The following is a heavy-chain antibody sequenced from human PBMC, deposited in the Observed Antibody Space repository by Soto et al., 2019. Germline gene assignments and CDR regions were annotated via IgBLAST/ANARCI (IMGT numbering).Heavy chain of an antibody. CDR2: ILHDGNNE. J-gene: IGHJ4*01. CDR3: ARDDEDGSYCDLGY. CDR1: GFTFSNYI. Sequence: QVQLVESGGGVVQPGRSLRLSCAASGFTFSNYIMHWVRQAPGKGLEWVAIILHDGNNEYYADSVKGRFTISRDNSKNTLYPQMNSLRTEDTAMYYCARDDEDGSYCDLGYWGLGTLVTVSS. D-gene: IGHD3-10*01. V-gene: IGHV3-30-3*01.